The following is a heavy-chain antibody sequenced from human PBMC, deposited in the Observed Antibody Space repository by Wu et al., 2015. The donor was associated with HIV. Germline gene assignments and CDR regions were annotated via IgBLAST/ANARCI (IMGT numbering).Heavy chain of an antibody. Sequence: QVQLVQSGAEVKKPGASVKVSCKASGYTFTSYGISWVRQAPGQGLEWMGWISGYSGNTNYAQKFQGRVTMTTDTSTRIAYMELRSLRSDDTAVYYFARVPSGFLKRYYFDYWGQGTLVTVPS. CDR2: ISGYSGNT. V-gene: IGHV1-18*01. J-gene: IGHJ4*02. CDR1: GYTFTSYG. D-gene: IGHD2/OR15-2a*01. CDR3: ARVPSGFLKRYYFDY.